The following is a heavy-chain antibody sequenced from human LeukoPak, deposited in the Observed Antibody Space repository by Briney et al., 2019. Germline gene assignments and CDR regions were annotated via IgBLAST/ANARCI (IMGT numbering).Heavy chain of an antibody. V-gene: IGHV3-21*01. CDR2: ISSSSSYI. J-gene: IGHJ5*02. Sequence: GGSLRLSCAASGFTFSSYSMNWVRQTPGKGLEWVSSISSSSSYIYYADSVKGRFTISRDNAKNSLYLQMNSLRAEDTAVYYCARDLHGSGSYYNARYWFDPWGQGTLVTVSS. CDR1: GFTFSSYS. CDR3: ARDLHGSGSYYNARYWFDP. D-gene: IGHD3-10*01.